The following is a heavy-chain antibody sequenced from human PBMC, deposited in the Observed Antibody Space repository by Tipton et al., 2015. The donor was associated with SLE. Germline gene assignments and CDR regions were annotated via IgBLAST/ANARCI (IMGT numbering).Heavy chain of an antibody. CDR2: IYPGDSDT. V-gene: IGHV5-51*03. Sequence: QSGPEVKKPGESLKISCKGSGYSFTSYWIGWVRQMPGKGLEWMGIIYPGDSDTRYSPSFQGQVTISADKSISTAYLQWSSLKASDTAMYYCARPAAAGSYYYYGMDVWGQGTTVTVSS. J-gene: IGHJ6*02. CDR3: ARPAAAGSYYYYGMDV. D-gene: IGHD6-13*01. CDR1: GYSFTSYW.